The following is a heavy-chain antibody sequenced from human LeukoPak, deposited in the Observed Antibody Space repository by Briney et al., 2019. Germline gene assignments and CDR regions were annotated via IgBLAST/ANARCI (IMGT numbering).Heavy chain of an antibody. J-gene: IGHJ3*02. CDR2: ISNSSGYI. Sequence: GSTRLSSAASGFTSSSYCMNWFRQQPAREVEWVSSISNSSGYIYYAPSVKGRFTISRDKAKNSLYLQMNSLRAEDTAVYYCARDQHYYGSGSYGAFDIWGEGTMVTVSS. CDR3: ARDQHYYGSGSYGAFDI. V-gene: IGHV3-21*01. D-gene: IGHD3-10*01. CDR1: GFTSSSYC.